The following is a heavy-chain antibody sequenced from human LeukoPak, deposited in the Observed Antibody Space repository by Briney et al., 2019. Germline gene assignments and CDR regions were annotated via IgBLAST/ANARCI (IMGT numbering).Heavy chain of an antibody. J-gene: IGHJ4*02. CDR3: ARGWN. D-gene: IGHD5-24*01. V-gene: IGHV3-7*01. CDR2: IKHDGSEK. Sequence: PGGSLRLSCVASGFTFRTDWMSWVRQAPGKGPEWVASIKHDGSEKYYVDSVKGRFTISTDNAKNSLYLQMNSLRAEDTAVYYCARGWNWGQGSLVTVSS. CDR1: GFTFRTDW.